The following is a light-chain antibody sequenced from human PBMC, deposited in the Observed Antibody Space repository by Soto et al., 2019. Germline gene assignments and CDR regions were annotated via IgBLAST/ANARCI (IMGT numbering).Light chain of an antibody. CDR1: TGSVTTSHY. CDR2: STS. Sequence: QAVVTQEPSLTVSPGGTVTLTCGSGTGSVTTSHYPTWVQQKPGQPPRTLFYSTSNRQSWTPVRFSASVRGGKAALTLSGVRPEDEADYYCLLYFDGVGVFGGGTKLTVL. CDR3: LLYFDGVGV. V-gene: IGLV7-43*01. J-gene: IGLJ3*02.